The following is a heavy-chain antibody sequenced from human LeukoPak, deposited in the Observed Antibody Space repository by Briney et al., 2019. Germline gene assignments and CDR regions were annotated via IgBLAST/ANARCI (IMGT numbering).Heavy chain of an antibody. V-gene: IGHV4-39*01. Sequence: PSETLSLTCSVSGGSISSSSYYWGWIRQPPGKGLECIGSIHYSGSTYYNPSLKSRVTISVDTSKNQFSLKLSSVTAADTAVYYCARRIMITFGGVIVESYGPYFDYWGQGTLVTVSS. CDR2: IHYSGST. CDR1: GGSISSSSYY. D-gene: IGHD3-16*02. J-gene: IGHJ4*02. CDR3: ARRIMITFGGVIVESYGPYFDY.